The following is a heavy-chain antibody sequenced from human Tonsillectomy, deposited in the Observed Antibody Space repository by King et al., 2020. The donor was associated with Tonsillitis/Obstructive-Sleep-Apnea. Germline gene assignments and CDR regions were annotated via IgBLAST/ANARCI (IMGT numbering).Heavy chain of an antibody. Sequence: HVQLVESGGGLVKPGGSLRLSCAASGFTFSDYYMSWIRQAPGKGLEWVSYISSSISYTNYADSVKGRFTISRGNAKNSLYLQMNSLRAEETAVYYCARVTYMTTVTSGYYYYMDVWGKGTTVTVSS. CDR3: ARVTYMTTVTSGYYYYMDV. V-gene: IGHV3-11*05. J-gene: IGHJ6*03. CDR2: ISSSISYT. D-gene: IGHD4-11*01. CDR1: GFTFSDYY.